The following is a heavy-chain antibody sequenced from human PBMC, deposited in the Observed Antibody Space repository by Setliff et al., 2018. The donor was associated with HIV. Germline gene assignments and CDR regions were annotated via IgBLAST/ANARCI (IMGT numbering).Heavy chain of an antibody. CDR3: ATDRLIKLNWGVIKELAY. V-gene: IGHV1-2*02. Sequence: GASVKVSCKSSGYTFTAHHIHWVRQAPGQGPEWMGWIIPKSGETSYAQKFQGRVTMTRDTSISTAYMELSRLRSDDTAMYYCATDRLIKLNWGVIKELAYWGQGTLVTVSS. J-gene: IGHJ4*02. D-gene: IGHD3-10*01. CDR2: IIPKSGET. CDR1: GYTFTAHH.